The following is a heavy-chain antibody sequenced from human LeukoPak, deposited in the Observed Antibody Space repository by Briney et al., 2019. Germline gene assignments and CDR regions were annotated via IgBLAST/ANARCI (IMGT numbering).Heavy chain of an antibody. CDR1: GFTFSDSY. CDR2: ITSGSSYT. D-gene: IGHD1-1*01. J-gene: IGHJ4*02. Sequence: GGSLRLSCAASGFTFSDSYMSWIRQAPGKGLEWVSTITSGSSYTNYGDSVKGRFTISRDNAKDSLYLQMNGLRADDTAVYYCASGRGRRMDVWGQGTLVTVSS. V-gene: IGHV3-11*06. CDR3: ASGRGRRMDV.